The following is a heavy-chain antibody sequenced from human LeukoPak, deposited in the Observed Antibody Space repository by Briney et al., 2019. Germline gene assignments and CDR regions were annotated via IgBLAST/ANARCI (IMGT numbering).Heavy chain of an antibody. CDR2: ISAYNGNT. D-gene: IGHD2-2*01. CDR1: GYTFTSYG. CDR3: ARAGPSSTSCCYWFDP. Sequence: GASVNVSCKASGYTFTSYGISWVRQAPGQGLEWMGWISAYNGNTNYAQNLHGRVTMTTDTSTGIDYMELRSLGSDDTAIYYCARAGPSSTSCCYWFDPWGQGTLVTVSS. J-gene: IGHJ5*02. V-gene: IGHV1-18*01.